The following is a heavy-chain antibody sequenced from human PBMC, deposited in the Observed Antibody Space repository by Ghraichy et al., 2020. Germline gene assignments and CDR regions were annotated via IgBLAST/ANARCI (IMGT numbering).Heavy chain of an antibody. J-gene: IGHJ3*02. CDR2: VSHDGSNK. Sequence: GESLNISCAASGFSFSNYDMNWVRQAPGKGLEWVAVVSHDGSNKYYADSVKGRITISRDNPKKMLYLQMNRLRPEDTAVYYCAKFPPGQLLEPDVFDIWGQGTMVTVSS. CDR3: AKFPPGQLLEPDVFDI. CDR1: GFSFSNYD. D-gene: IGHD1-1*01. V-gene: IGHV3-30*18.